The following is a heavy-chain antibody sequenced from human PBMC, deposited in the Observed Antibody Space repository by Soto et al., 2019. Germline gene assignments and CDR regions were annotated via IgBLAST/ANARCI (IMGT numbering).Heavy chain of an antibody. Sequence: ASVKVSCKASGYTFTGYYMHWVRQAPGQGLEWMGWINPNSGGTNYAQKFQGWVTMTRDTSISTAYMELSRLRSDDTAVYYCARSKVGRLHYDVWSGYPNYYYYGMDVWGQGTTVTVSS. J-gene: IGHJ6*02. CDR1: GYTFTGYY. CDR3: ARSKVGRLHYDVWSGYPNYYYYGMDV. D-gene: IGHD3-3*01. V-gene: IGHV1-2*04. CDR2: INPNSGGT.